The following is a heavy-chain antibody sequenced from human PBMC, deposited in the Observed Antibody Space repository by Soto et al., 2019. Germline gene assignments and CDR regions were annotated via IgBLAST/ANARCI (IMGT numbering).Heavy chain of an antibody. J-gene: IGHJ5*02. CDR2: IYYSGST. CDR3: ASRHRYCSGGSWRYNWFDP. V-gene: IGHV4-31*03. D-gene: IGHD2-15*01. CDR1: GGSISSGGYY. Sequence: PSETLSLTCTFSGGSISSGGYYWSWIRQHPGKGLEWIGYIYYSGSTYYNPSLKSRVTISVDTSKNQFSLKLSSVTAADTAVDYCASRHRYCSGGSWRYNWFDPWGQGTLVTVSS.